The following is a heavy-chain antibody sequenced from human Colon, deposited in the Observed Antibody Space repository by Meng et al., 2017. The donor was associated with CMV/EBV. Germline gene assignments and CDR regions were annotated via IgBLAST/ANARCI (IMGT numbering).Heavy chain of an antibody. CDR1: GGAFSSYA. CDR2: ISTHNGYT. V-gene: IGHV1-18*01. J-gene: IGHJ4*02. Sequence: ASVKVSCKASGGAFSSYAISWVRLAPGQGLAWMGWISTHNGYTSYAQKFQDRVTMTTDTSTSTAYMDLRSLRSDDSAVYYCARYCSGGNCYSKPGLAKFFDLWGQGTLVTVSS. D-gene: IGHD2-15*01. CDR3: ARYCSGGNCYSKPGLAKFFDL.